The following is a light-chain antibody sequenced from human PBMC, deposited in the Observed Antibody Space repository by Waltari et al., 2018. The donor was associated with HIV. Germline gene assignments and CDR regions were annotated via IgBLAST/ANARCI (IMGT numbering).Light chain of an antibody. CDR2: IAS. Sequence: DIQMSQSPSTLSASVGDRVTITCRASQTVGNDLNWYQQKSGEAPKLLSYIASSLYSDVPPRFSGSRSGNDFTLTITSLQPEDFATYFCQQSSATPYTFGQGTRL. V-gene: IGKV1-39*01. CDR3: QQSSATPYT. CDR1: QTVGND. J-gene: IGKJ5*01.